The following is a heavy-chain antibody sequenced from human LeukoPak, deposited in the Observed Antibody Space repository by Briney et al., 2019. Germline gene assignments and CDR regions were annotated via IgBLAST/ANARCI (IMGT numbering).Heavy chain of an antibody. Sequence: PGGSLRLSCAASGFTFSNYNMNWVRQPPGKGLQWVSYISSSSNIIYYADSVKGRFTISRDNAKNSLFLQMNSLRAEDTAVYYCAKASGPTESAFDIWGQGTVVTVSS. V-gene: IGHV3-48*01. CDR3: AKASGPTESAFDI. J-gene: IGHJ3*02. D-gene: IGHD1-26*01. CDR1: GFTFSNYN. CDR2: ISSSSNII.